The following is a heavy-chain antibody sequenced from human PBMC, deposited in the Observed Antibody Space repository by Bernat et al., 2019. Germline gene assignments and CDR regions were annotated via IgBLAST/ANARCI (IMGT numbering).Heavy chain of an antibody. CDR1: GFTFSSYG. CDR3: ARGGVGYYGSGRSTATTPDY. Sequence: QVQLVESGGGVVQPGRSLRLSCAASGFTFSSYGMHWVRQAPGKGLEWVAVIWYDGSNKYYADSVKGRFTISRDKSKNTLYLQMNSRRAEDTAVYYCARGGVGYYGSGRSTATTPDYWGQGTLVTVSS. D-gene: IGHD3-10*01. V-gene: IGHV3-33*01. J-gene: IGHJ4*02. CDR2: IWYDGSNK.